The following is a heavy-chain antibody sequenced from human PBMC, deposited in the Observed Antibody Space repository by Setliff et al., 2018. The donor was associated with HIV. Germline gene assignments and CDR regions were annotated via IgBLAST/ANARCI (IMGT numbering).Heavy chain of an antibody. V-gene: IGHV4-39*01. CDR2: IYYSGST. CDR3: ARGVAVGATGGGY. J-gene: IGHJ4*02. D-gene: IGHD1-26*01. CDR1: GGSVSSSSYY. Sequence: SETLSLTCTVSGGSVSSSSYYWAWIRQPPGKGLEWIGSIYYSGSTYYNPSLKSRVTISADTSKNQFSLKLSSVAAADTAVYYCARGVAVGATGGGYWGQGTLVTVSS.